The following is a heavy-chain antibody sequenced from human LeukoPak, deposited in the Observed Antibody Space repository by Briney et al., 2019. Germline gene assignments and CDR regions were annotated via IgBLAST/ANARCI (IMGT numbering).Heavy chain of an antibody. Sequence: ASVKVSCKASGYAFTSYYMHWVRQAPGQGLEWVGIFNPGGGTTIYAQKFQGRVTMTRDTSTSTVYMELSSLRSEDTAVYYCARDFSDGRGVRFWGQGTLVTVSS. CDR3: ARDFSDGRGVRF. J-gene: IGHJ4*02. V-gene: IGHV1-46*01. D-gene: IGHD2-21*02. CDR1: GYAFTSYY. CDR2: FNPGGGTT.